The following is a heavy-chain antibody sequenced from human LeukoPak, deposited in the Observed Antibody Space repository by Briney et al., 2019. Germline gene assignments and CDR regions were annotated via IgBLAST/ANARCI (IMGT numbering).Heavy chain of an antibody. V-gene: IGHV3-21*06. CDR1: GFSFSTYA. J-gene: IGHJ4*02. CDR2: MSSGSRYI. Sequence: AGSLSLSCTASGFSFSTYAMTWVRQPPGRGREGIASMSSGSRYIYHADAVRGRFNISRDHTKNSLYLVMDHLRAGGTGIYYRARDRPTGASRVFVVQWGEGTPVSVSS. D-gene: IGHD2-15*01. CDR3: ARDRPTGASRVFVVQ.